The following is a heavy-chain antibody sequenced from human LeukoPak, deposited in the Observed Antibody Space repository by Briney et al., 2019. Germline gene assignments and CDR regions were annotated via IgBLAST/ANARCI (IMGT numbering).Heavy chain of an antibody. CDR1: GFTFSTYG. CDR3: ARGPYYGSGTLDY. D-gene: IGHD3-10*01. CDR2: ISYDGGEK. V-gene: IGHV3-30*03. Sequence: GGSLRLSCAASGFTFSTYGMHWVRQAPGKGLEWVAVISYDGGEKYFADSVEGRFTISRDNSNNVLYLQLNSLRAEDTAVYFCARGPYYGSGTLDYWGQGTLVTVSS. J-gene: IGHJ4*02.